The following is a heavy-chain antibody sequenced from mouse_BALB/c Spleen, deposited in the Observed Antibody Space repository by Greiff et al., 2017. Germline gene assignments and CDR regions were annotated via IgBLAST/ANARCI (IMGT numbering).Heavy chain of an antibody. CDR1: GFTFSSYG. Sequence: EVKVVESGGGLVQPGGSLKLSCAASGFTFSSYGMSWVRQTPDKRLELVATINSNGGSTYYPDSVKGRFTISRDNAKNTLYLQMSSLKSEDTAMYYCAREDYRYYYAMDYWGQGTSVTVSS. CDR2: INSNGGST. D-gene: IGHD2-14*01. CDR3: AREDYRYYYAMDY. V-gene: IGHV5-6-3*01. J-gene: IGHJ4*01.